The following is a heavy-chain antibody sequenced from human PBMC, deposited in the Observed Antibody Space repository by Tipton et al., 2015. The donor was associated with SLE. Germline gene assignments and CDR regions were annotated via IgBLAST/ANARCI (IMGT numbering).Heavy chain of an antibody. J-gene: IGHJ4*02. Sequence: TLSLTCAVYGGSFSGGSYYWSWIRQPAGKGLEWIGRIYTSGSTNYNPSLKSRVTISVDTSKNQFSLKLSSVTAADTAVYYCARAWAVSGDGVDYWGQGTLVTVSS. CDR3: ARAWAVSGDGVDY. CDR1: GGSFSGGSYY. V-gene: IGHV4-61*02. CDR2: IYTSGST. D-gene: IGHD7-27*01.